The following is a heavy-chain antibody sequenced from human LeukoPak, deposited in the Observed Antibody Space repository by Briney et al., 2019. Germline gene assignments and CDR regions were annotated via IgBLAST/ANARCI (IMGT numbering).Heavy chain of an antibody. J-gene: IGHJ4*02. CDR1: GYTFTSYA. D-gene: IGHD6-13*01. Sequence: ASVKVSCKASGYTFTSYAMNWVRQAPGHGLEWMGWINTNTGNPTYAQGFTGRFVFSLDTSVSTAYLQISSLKAEDTAVYYCARVSIAAGTLHPFDYWGQGTLVTVSS. CDR3: ARVSIAAGTLHPFDY. CDR2: INTNTGNP. V-gene: IGHV7-4-1*02.